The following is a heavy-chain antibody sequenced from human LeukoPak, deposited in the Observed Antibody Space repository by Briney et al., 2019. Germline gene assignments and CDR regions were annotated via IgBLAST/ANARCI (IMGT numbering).Heavy chain of an antibody. CDR3: ARALWFGELFLGWFDP. CDR2: IYTSGST. D-gene: IGHD3-10*01. Sequence: SETMSLTCTVSGGSISSYYWSWIRQPAGKGLEWIGRIYTSGSTNYNPSLKSRVTMSVDTSKNQFSLKLSSVTAADTAVYYCARALWFGELFLGWFDPWGQGTLVTVSS. V-gene: IGHV4-4*07. J-gene: IGHJ5*02. CDR1: GGSISSYY.